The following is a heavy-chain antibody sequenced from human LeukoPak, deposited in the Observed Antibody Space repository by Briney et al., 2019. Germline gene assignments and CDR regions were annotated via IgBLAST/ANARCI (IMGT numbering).Heavy chain of an antibody. CDR1: GGTFSSYA. V-gene: IGHV1-69*01. CDR3: ARSYYYDSSGYYASDY. CDR2: IIPIFGTA. D-gene: IGHD3-22*01. Sequence: SVKVSCKASGGTFSSYAISWVRQAPGQGLEWMGGIIPIFGTANYAQKFQGRVTITADESTSTAYMELSSLRSEDTAVYYCARSYYYDSSGYYASDYWGQGTLVTVSS. J-gene: IGHJ4*02.